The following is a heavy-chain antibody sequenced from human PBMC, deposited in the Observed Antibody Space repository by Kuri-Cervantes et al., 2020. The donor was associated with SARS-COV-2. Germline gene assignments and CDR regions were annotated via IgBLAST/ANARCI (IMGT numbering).Heavy chain of an antibody. CDR2: IGTAGDT. CDR1: GFTFSSYG. CDR3: ARDWAKYGGDSIDY. J-gene: IGHJ4*02. D-gene: IGHD2-8*01. Sequence: GGSLRLSCAASGFTFSSYGMHWVRQATGKGLEWVSAIGTAGDTYYPGSVKGQFTISRENAKNSLYLQMNSLRAGDTAVYYCARDWAKYGGDSIDYWGQGTLVTVSS. V-gene: IGHV3-13*01.